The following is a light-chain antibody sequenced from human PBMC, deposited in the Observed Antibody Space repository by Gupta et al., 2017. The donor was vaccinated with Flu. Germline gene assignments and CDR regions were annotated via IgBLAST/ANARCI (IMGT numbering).Light chain of an antibody. Sequence: SPSSLSASVGDRVTITCRASQSISNYLNWYQQKPGKAPKLLIYAASSMQSGVPSRFSGSGSGTDFTLTISSLQPEDFATYYCQQSYTSPQITFGGGTKVEIK. CDR2: AAS. CDR3: QQSYTSPQIT. CDR1: QSISNY. V-gene: IGKV1-39*01. J-gene: IGKJ4*01.